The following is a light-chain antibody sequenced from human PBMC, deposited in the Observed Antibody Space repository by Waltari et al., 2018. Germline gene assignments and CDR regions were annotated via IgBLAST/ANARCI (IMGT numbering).Light chain of an antibody. V-gene: IGKV3-15*01. Sequence: EIVMTQSPAILSVSPGATATLPCGASQSIRRDLAWYPQKPGQAPRLLVSSATARAAGVPARFSGSGSGTEFTLTISSLQSEDFAIYYCQQYNNWPRTFGQGTKVEVK. J-gene: IGKJ1*01. CDR3: QQYNNWPRT. CDR1: QSIRRD. CDR2: SAT.